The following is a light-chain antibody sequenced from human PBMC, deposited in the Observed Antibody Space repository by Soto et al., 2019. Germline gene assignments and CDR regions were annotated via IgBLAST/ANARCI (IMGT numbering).Light chain of an antibody. Sequence: EIALTQSPGTLTLSPGERATLSCRASQSVSSSSLAWYQQKPGQAPRLLIYGVANRATGIPDRFSGSGSGTDFTLTISRLEPEDFAVYYCQQYTSSPRTFGQGTKVDIK. J-gene: IGKJ1*01. CDR3: QQYTSSPRT. CDR2: GVA. V-gene: IGKV3-20*01. CDR1: QSVSSSS.